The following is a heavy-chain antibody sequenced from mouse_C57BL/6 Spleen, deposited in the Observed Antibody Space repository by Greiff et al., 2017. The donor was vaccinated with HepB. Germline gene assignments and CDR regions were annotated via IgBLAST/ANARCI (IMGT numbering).Heavy chain of an antibody. Sequence: QVTLKESGPGILQSSQTLSLTCSFSGFSLSTSGMGVSWIRQPSGKGLEWLAHIYWDDDKRYNPSLKSRLTISKNTSRNQVFLKITSVDTADTATYYCARSGLHILPWYFDVWGTGTTVTVSS. CDR2: IYWDDDK. J-gene: IGHJ1*03. CDR1: GFSLSTSGMG. V-gene: IGHV8-12*01. CDR3: ARSGLHILPWYFDV.